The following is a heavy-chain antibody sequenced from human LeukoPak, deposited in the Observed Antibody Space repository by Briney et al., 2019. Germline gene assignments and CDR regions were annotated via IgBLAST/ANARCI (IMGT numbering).Heavy chain of an antibody. CDR1: GFTFSTYN. V-gene: IGHV3-48*04. J-gene: IGHJ6*03. CDR2: ISPRGTTR. D-gene: IGHD2/OR15-2a*01. Sequence: GGSLRLSCVASGFTFSTYNMNWVRQAPGKGLEWVSHISPRGTTRYYADSVKGRFTISRDDAKNSLYLKMSSLRVEDSAVYYCASFSIRTGAYYLDVWGKGTTVAVSS. CDR3: ASFSIRTGAYYLDV.